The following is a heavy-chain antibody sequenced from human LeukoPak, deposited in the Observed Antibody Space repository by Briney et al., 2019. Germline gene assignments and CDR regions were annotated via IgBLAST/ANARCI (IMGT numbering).Heavy chain of an antibody. CDR1: GFTFSSSQ. J-gene: IGHJ4*02. CDR3: ARAFDS. Sequence: GGSLRLSCVASGFTFSSSQMNWVRQAPGKGLEWVSYISSSGSTIYYADSVKGRFAISRDNAKNSLFLQLNSLRAEDTAVYYCARAFDSWRQGTLVTVSS. V-gene: IGHV3-48*03. CDR2: ISSSGSTI.